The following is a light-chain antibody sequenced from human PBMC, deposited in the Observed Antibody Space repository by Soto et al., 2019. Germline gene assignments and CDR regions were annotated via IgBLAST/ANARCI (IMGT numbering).Light chain of an antibody. V-gene: IGKV1-5*03. CDR2: KAS. Sequence: DVQMTQSPSTLSASVVDRVTITCRASQTISSWLAWYQQKPGKAPKLLIYKASTLKSGVTSRFSGSGSGTEFTLTISSLQPDDFATYYCQHYNSYSEAFGQGTKVDIK. CDR1: QTISSW. CDR3: QHYNSYSEA. J-gene: IGKJ1*01.